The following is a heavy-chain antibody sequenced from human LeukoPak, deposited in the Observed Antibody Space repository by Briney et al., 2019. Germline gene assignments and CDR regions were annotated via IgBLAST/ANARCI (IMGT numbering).Heavy chain of an antibody. Sequence: GESLKTSCKGSGYSFTSYWIGWVRQMPGKGLEWMGIIYPGDSDTRYSPSFQGQVTISADKSISTAYLQWSSLKASDTAMYYCARPSGMVRGVEYFDYWGQGTLVTVSS. V-gene: IGHV5-51*01. CDR2: IYPGDSDT. D-gene: IGHD3-10*01. J-gene: IGHJ4*02. CDR3: ARPSGMVRGVEYFDY. CDR1: GYSFTSYW.